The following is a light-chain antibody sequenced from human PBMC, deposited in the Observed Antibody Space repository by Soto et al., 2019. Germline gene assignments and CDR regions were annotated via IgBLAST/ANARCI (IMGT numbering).Light chain of an antibody. J-gene: IGKJ1*01. CDR3: QHYGSSPWT. Sequence: EIVLTQSPATLSLSPGERATLSCRASQSVTNNFLAWYQQKPGQAPRLLINGATSRATGIPDRFSGSGSGTDFTLTVSRLETEDFAVYYCQHYGSSPWTFGQGTKVDIK. V-gene: IGKV3-20*01. CDR2: GAT. CDR1: QSVTNNF.